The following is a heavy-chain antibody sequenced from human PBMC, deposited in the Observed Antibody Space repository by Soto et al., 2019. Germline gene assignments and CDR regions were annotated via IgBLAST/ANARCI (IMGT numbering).Heavy chain of an antibody. J-gene: IGHJ3*02. CDR2: IHYSGST. D-gene: IGHD3-22*01. Sequence: QVQLQESGPGLMKPSETLSLTCTVSGGSVSSGSYYWSWIRQPPGKGLEWIGYIHYSGSTNYNPSLQSRVTISVDTSKNQFSLKLSSVTAADTAVYYCAKEHSSGYYSTFGDAFDIWGQGTMVTVSS. CDR3: AKEHSSGYYSTFGDAFDI. CDR1: GGSVSSGSYY. V-gene: IGHV4-61*01.